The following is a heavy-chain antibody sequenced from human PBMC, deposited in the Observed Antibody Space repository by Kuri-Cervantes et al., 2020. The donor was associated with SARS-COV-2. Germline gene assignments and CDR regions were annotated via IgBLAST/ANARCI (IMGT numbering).Heavy chain of an antibody. J-gene: IGHJ4*02. V-gene: IGHV4-34*01. CDR2: INHSGST. CDR1: GGSFSGYY. CDR3: ASRSRYYDSSGYPKGYY. D-gene: IGHD3-22*01. Sequence: SETLSLTCAVYGGSFSGYYWSWIRQPPGKGLEWIGEINHSGSTNYNPSLKSRVTISVDTSKNQFSPKLSSVTAADTAVYYCASRSRYYDSSGYPKGYYWGQGTLVTVSS.